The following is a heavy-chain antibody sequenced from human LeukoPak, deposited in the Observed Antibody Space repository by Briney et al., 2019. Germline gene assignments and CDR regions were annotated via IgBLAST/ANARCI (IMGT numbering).Heavy chain of an antibody. D-gene: IGHD3-9*01. V-gene: IGHV4-59*08. Sequence: SETLSLTCTVSGGSISSYYWSRIRQPPGKGLEWIGYLYYSGSTNYNPSLKSRVTISVDPSKNQFSLKLSSVTAADTAVDFCARHDDILTGYSNYFDYWGQGTLVTVSS. CDR1: GGSISSYY. CDR3: ARHDDILTGYSNYFDY. J-gene: IGHJ4*02. CDR2: LYYSGST.